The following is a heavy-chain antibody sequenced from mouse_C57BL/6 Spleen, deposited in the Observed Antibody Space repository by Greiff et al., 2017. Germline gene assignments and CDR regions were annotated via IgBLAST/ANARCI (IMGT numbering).Heavy chain of an antibody. V-gene: IGHV2-5*01. CDR2: IWRGGST. CDR3: AKNGWLPPYYAMDY. D-gene: IGHD2-3*01. J-gene: IGHJ4*01. CDR1: GFSLTSYG. Sequence: QVQLQQSGPGLVQPSQSLSITCTVSGFSLTSYGVHWVRQSPGKGLEWLGVIWRGGSTDYNAAFMSRLSITKDNSKSQVFFKMNSLQADDTAIYYCAKNGWLPPYYAMDYWGQGTSVTVSS.